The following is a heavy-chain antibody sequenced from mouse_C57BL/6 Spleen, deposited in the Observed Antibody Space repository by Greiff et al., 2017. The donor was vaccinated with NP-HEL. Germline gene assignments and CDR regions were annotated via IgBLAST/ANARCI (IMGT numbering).Heavy chain of an antibody. CDR3: ARSPSSYGNFY. Sequence: QVQLQQSGAELVRPGTSVKLSCKASGYTFTSYWMHWVKQRPGQGLEWIGVIDPSDSYTNYNQKFKGKATLTVDTSSSTAYMQLSSLTSEDSAVYYCARSPSSYGNFYWGQGTTLTVSS. D-gene: IGHD2-1*01. V-gene: IGHV1-59*01. J-gene: IGHJ2*01. CDR2: IDPSDSYT. CDR1: GYTFTSYW.